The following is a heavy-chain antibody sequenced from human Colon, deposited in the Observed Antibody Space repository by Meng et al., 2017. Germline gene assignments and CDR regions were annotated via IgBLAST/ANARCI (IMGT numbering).Heavy chain of an antibody. CDR2: LHYSGST. V-gene: IGHV4-59*01. J-gene: IGHJ1*01. D-gene: IGHD3-10*01. CDR3: ARGNVIWLGDFQRKGCLDS. Sequence: SETLSLTCNVSGVSISNYYWNWVRQPPGKGLEWIGYLHYSGSTKYNPSLKSRVTISGDTSKNQFSLTLTSVTAADTAVYYCARGNVIWLGDFQRKGCLDSWGQGTRVTVSS. CDR1: GVSISNYY.